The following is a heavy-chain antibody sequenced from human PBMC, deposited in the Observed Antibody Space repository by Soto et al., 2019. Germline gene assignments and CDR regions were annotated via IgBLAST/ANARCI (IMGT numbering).Heavy chain of an antibody. D-gene: IGHD5-12*01. V-gene: IGHV4-30-2*01. Sequence: QLQLQESGSGLVKPSQTLSLTCAVSAGSISSGGYSCSWIRQQPGKGLEWIGYIYHSGSSYYNPSLKSRVTISVDRSKNQFSLKLSSVIAADTAVYYFAAGGGLPRYYWGQGPLVTVSS. CDR3: AAGGGLPRYY. J-gene: IGHJ4*02. CDR1: AGSISSGGYS. CDR2: IYHSGSS.